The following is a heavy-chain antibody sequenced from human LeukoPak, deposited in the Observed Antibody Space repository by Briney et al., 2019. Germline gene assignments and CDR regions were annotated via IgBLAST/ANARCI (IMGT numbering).Heavy chain of an antibody. CDR3: ARRRSIAVADY. D-gene: IGHD6-19*01. Sequence: GESLKIPCETSGYSFTDYWIGWVRQMPGKGLEWMGIIYPGDSDIKYSPSFQGQVTISADKSINTAYLQWSSLKASDTAMYYCARRRSIAVADYWGQGTLVTVSS. CDR2: IYPGDSDI. CDR1: GYSFTDYW. J-gene: IGHJ4*02. V-gene: IGHV5-51*01.